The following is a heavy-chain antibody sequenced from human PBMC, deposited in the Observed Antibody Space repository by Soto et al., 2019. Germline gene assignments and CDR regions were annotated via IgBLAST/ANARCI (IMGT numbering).Heavy chain of an antibody. CDR2: IVPNVGTV. Sequence: SVKVSCKSSGGTFSSFINYPINWVRQAPGQGLEWMGGIVPNVGTVNYAQKFRGKVTITADKSTGTAYMELSSLRSEDTALYYCARRDTSGFLRYFDNWGQGTQVTVSS. D-gene: IGHD3-3*01. J-gene: IGHJ4*02. CDR1: GGTFSSFINYP. CDR3: ARRDTSGFLRYFDN. V-gene: IGHV1-69*06.